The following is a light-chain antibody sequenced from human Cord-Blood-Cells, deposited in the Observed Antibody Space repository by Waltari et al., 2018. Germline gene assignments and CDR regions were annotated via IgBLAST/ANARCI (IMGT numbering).Light chain of an antibody. CDR3: CSYAGSSTYV. V-gene: IGLV2-23*01. Sequence: QSALTQPASVSGSPGQSIPISCTGTSSDVGSSNFASWYQQHPGKAPKLMIYEGSKRPSGVSNRFSGSKSGNTASLTISGLQAEDEADYYCCSYAGSSTYVFGTGTKVTVL. CDR2: EGS. CDR1: SSDVGSSNF. J-gene: IGLJ1*01.